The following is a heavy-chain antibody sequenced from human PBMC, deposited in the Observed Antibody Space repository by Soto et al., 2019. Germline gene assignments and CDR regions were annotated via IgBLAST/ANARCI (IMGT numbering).Heavy chain of an antibody. J-gene: IGHJ4*02. V-gene: IGHV4-39*01. D-gene: IGHD6-13*01. Sequence: QLQLQEWGQGLVMPSETLSFTCTVSGDSISVSPYFWGWIRQPPGKRLEWIGSIFYDGYTLYTPSLRSRVTISVDTSKNQFSLKLASVAAADTATYFCARLQAAVPHYWGQGTLVTVSS. CDR2: IFYDGYT. CDR3: ARLQAAVPHY. CDR1: GDSISVSPYF.